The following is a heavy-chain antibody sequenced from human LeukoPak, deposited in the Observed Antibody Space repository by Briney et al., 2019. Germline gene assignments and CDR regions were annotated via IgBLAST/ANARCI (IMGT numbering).Heavy chain of an antibody. CDR1: GGTFSSYA. CDR2: IIPILGIA. D-gene: IGHD6-19*01. Sequence: SVKVSCKASGGTFSSYAISWVRQAPGQGLEWMGRIIPILGIANYAQKFQGRVTITADKSTSTAYMELSSLRAEDTAVYYCASVLSGIAVAGSFDPWGQGNLVTVSS. V-gene: IGHV1-69*04. J-gene: IGHJ5*02. CDR3: ASVLSGIAVAGSFDP.